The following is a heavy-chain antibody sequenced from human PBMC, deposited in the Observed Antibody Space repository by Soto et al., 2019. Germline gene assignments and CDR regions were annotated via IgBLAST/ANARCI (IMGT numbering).Heavy chain of an antibody. V-gene: IGHV1-18*01. CDR3: VRCYCSVGSCYTCWNFDL. D-gene: IGHD2-15*01. CDR2: ISPSTGDT. CDR1: GYTFMNYA. Sequence: QVQLVQSGAEVKEPGASVKLSCQASGYTFMNYAISWVRQAPGQGLEWMGWISPSTGDTDQAQNFQGRVTMTLDTSTNTAHVELRTLRSDDSAVYYCVRCYCSVGSCYTCWNFDLWGRGTLVTVSS. J-gene: IGHJ2*01.